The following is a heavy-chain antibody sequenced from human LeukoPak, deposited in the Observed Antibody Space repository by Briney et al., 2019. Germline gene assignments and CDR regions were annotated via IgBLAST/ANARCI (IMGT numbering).Heavy chain of an antibody. Sequence: GGSLRLSCAASGVTFSDFYMSWIRQAPAQGLEWVSYISSTGSYTDYADSVKGRFTISRDNAKNSLYLQMNSLRAEDTAVYYCARDRLQYSYGYDYWGQGTLVTVSS. D-gene: IGHD5-18*01. CDR1: GVTFSDFY. J-gene: IGHJ4*02. CDR3: ARDRLQYSYGYDY. CDR2: ISSTGSYT. V-gene: IGHV3-11*05.